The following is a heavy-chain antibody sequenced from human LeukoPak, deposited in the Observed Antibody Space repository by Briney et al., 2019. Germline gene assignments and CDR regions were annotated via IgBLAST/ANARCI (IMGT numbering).Heavy chain of an antibody. CDR1: GYTFTGYY. J-gene: IGHJ4*02. CDR3: ARAGSYKDFYYFDY. V-gene: IGHV1-2*02. CDR2: INPNSGGT. Sequence: ASVKVFCKASGYTFTGYYMHWVRQAPGQGLEWMGWINPNSGGTNYAQKFQGRVTMTRDTSISTAYMELSRLRSDDTAVYYCARAGSYKDFYYFDYWGQGTLVTVSS. D-gene: IGHD1-26*01.